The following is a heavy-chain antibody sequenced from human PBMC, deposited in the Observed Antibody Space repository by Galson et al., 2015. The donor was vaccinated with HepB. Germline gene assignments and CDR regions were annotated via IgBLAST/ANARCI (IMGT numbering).Heavy chain of an antibody. J-gene: IGHJ6*03. CDR1: GYTFTGYY. CDR3: ARDWAVAGTAYYYMDV. V-gene: IGHV1-2*06. D-gene: IGHD6-19*01. CDR2: INPNSGGT. Sequence: SVKVSCKASGYTFTGYYMHWVRQAPGQGLEWMGRINPNSGGTNYAQKFQGRVTMTRDTSISTAYMELSRLRSDDTAVYYCARDWAVAGTAYYYMDVWGKGTTVTVSS.